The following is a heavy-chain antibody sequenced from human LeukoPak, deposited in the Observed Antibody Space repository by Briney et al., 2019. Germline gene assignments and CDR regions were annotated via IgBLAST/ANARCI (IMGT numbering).Heavy chain of an antibody. CDR2: INHSGST. CDR1: GGSFSGYY. D-gene: IGHD5-24*01. CDR3: DY. V-gene: IGHV4-34*01. Sequence: SETLSLTCAVYGGSFSGYYWSWIRQPPGKGLEWIGEINHSGSTNYNPSLKSRVSVTAADTAVYYCARGFLGTERWLQPHHFDYWGQGTLVTVSS. J-gene: IGHJ4*02.